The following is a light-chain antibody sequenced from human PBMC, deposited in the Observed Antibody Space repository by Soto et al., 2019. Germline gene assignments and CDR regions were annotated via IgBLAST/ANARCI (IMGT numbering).Light chain of an antibody. V-gene: IGLV2-14*01. CDR1: SSDVGGYNS. Sequence: QSALTQPASVSGSPGQSITISCTGTSSDVGGYNSVSWYRQYPGKAPKLIIFDVTDRPSGISTRFSGSKSGNTASLTISGLQADDEAVFYCTSYTSSSTTVFGTGTKVTVL. CDR2: DVT. CDR3: TSYTSSSTTV. J-gene: IGLJ1*01.